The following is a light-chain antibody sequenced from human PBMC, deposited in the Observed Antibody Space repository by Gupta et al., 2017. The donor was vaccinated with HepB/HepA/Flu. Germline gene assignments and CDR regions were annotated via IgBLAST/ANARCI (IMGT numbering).Light chain of an antibody. CDR3: HQWSHWPPRT. CDR2: GGS. J-gene: IGKJ4*01. Sequence: IVLTQSPVSLSLYPGERATLSCRASQSVNIYLAWYQQKPGQAPRLLIYGGSKRAAGIPARFSGSGSGKDFILTISSLEPEDFALYYCHQWSHWPPRTFGGGTRVEIK. CDR1: QSVNIY. V-gene: IGKV3-11*01.